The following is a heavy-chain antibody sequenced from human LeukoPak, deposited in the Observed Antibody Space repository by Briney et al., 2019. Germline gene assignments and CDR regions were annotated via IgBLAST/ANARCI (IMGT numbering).Heavy chain of an antibody. CDR1: GYTFTGYY. V-gene: IGHV1-2*02. D-gene: IGHD3-22*01. CDR2: INPNSGGT. CDR3: ARGVYYYDSSGYYPHFDY. Sequence: ASVKVSCKASGYTFTGYYMHWVRQAPGQGLEWMGWINPNSGGTNYAQKFQGRVTMTRGTSISTAYMELSRLRSDDTAVYYCARGVYYYDSSGYYPHFDYWGQGTLVTVSS. J-gene: IGHJ4*02.